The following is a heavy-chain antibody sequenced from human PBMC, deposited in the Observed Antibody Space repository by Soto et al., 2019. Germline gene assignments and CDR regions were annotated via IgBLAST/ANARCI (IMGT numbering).Heavy chain of an antibody. J-gene: IGHJ4*02. CDR3: AKVGGGGSWYCDY. D-gene: IGHD6-13*01. V-gene: IGHV3-9*01. Sequence: EVQLVESGGGLVQPGRSLRLSCAASGFTFDDYAMHWVRQAPGKGLERVSGISWNSRSIGYADSVKGRFTISRDNAKNSLYLQMNSLRAEDTALYYCAKVGGGGSWYCDYWGQGTLVTVSS. CDR2: ISWNSRSI. CDR1: GFTFDDYA.